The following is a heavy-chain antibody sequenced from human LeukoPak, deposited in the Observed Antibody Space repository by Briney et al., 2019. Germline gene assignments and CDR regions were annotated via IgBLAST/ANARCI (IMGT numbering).Heavy chain of an antibody. V-gene: IGHV3-53*01. D-gene: IGHD5-18*01. Sequence: GGSLRLSCAASGFTFSNYAMSWVRQAPGKGLEWVSVIYSGGSTYYADSVKGRFTISRDNSKNTLYLQMNSLRAEDTAVYYCARDEDTATGPHYSDWGQGTLVTVSS. CDR1: GFTFSNYA. J-gene: IGHJ4*02. CDR3: ARDEDTATGPHYSD. CDR2: IYSGGST.